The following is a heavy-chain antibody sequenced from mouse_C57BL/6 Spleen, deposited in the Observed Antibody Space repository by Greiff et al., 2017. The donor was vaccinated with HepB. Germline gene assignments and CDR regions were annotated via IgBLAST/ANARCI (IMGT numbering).Heavy chain of an antibody. CDR3: ARRKAAYYYAMDY. J-gene: IGHJ4*01. Sequence: EVQLVESGGGLVKPGGSLKLSCAASGFTFSSYTMSWVRQTPEKRLGWVATSSGGGGNTYYPDSVKGRFTISRDNAKNTLYLQMSSLRSEDTALYYCARRKAAYYYAMDYWGQGTSVTVSS. V-gene: IGHV5-9*01. CDR1: GFTFSSYT. CDR2: SSGGGGNT.